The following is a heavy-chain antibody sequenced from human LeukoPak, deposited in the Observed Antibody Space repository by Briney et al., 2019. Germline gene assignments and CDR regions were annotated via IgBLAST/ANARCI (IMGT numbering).Heavy chain of an antibody. V-gene: IGHV1-2*02. CDR3: ARGPGYYY. CDR2: INPNSGGT. CDR1: GYTFTGYY. J-gene: IGHJ4*02. D-gene: IGHD5-18*01. Sequence: ASVKVSCKASGYTFTGYYMHWVRQAPGQGLEWMGWINPNSGGTNYAQKFQGRVTITRDTSASTAYMELSSLRSEDTAVYYCARGPGYYYWGQGTLVTVSS.